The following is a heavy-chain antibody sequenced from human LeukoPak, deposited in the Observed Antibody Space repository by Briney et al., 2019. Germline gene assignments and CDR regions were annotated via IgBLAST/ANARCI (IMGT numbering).Heavy chain of an antibody. CDR1: GYTFTSYD. D-gene: IGHD1-7*01. CDR3: ARGGHNWNYGDP. CDR2: MNPNSGNT. V-gene: IGHV1-8*01. J-gene: IGHJ5*02. Sequence: ASVKVSCKASGYTFTSYDINWVRQATGQGLEWMGWMNPNSGNTGYAQKFRGRVTMTRNTSISTAYMELSSLRSEDTAVYYCARGGHNWNYGDPWGQGTLVTVSS.